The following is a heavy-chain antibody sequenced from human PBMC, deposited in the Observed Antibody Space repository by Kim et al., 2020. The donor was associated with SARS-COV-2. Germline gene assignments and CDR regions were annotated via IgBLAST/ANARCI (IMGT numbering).Heavy chain of an antibody. CDR2: IYYSGST. CDR3: ARQGILSTLYGMDV. J-gene: IGHJ6*02. CDR1: GGSISSSSYY. Sequence: SETLSLTCTVSGGSISSSSYYWGWIRQPPGKGLEWIGSIYYSGSTYYNPSLKSRVTISVDTSKNQFSLKLSSVTAADTAVYYCARQGILSTLYGMDVWGQGTTVTVSS. V-gene: IGHV4-39*01. D-gene: IGHD2-15*01.